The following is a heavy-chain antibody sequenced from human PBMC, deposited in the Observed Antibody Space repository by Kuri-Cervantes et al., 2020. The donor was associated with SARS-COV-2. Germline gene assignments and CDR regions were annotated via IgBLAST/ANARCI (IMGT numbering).Heavy chain of an antibody. CDR2: ISPDGTDT. J-gene: IGHJ3*02. V-gene: IGHV3-74*01. Sequence: GGSLRLSCAASGFTFSSYAMHWVRQVPGRELVWVSYISPDGTDTQYADSVRGRFTISSDHAENTVSLQMHSLRVEDTAVYYCVRDHTGPQAFDMWGQGTMVTVSS. CDR3: VRDHTGPQAFDM. CDR1: GFTFSSYA.